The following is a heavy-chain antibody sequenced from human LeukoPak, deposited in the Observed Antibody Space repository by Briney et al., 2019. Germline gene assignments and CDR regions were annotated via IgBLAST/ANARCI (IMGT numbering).Heavy chain of an antibody. CDR3: AGVAHEETNWFDP. CDR1: GGTFSSYA. V-gene: IGHV1-69*13. J-gene: IGHJ5*02. CDR2: IIPIFGTA. D-gene: IGHD2-15*01. Sequence: SVKVSCKASGGTFSSYAISWVRQAPGQGLEWRGGIIPIFGTANYAQKFQGRVTITADESTSTAYMELSSLRSEDTAVYYCAGVAHEETNWFDPWGQGTLVTVSS.